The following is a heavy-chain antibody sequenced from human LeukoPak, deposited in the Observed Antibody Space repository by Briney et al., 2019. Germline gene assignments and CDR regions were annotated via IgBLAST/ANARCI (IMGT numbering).Heavy chain of an antibody. V-gene: IGHV1-2*02. D-gene: IGHD2-15*01. J-gene: IGHJ5*02. CDR1: GYTFTSYY. CDR3: ARVGGCSADKCYRWFDP. Sequence: ASVKVSCKASGYTFTSYYMYWVRHAPGQGLEWMGWINPNSGVTNYAQNFQGRVTMTRDTSISTAYMELSRLRSDDTAVYYCARVGGCSADKCYRWFDPWGQGTLVTVSS. CDR2: INPNSGVT.